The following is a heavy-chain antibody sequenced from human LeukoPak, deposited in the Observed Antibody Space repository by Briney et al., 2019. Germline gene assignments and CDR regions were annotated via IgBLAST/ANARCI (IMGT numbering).Heavy chain of an antibody. V-gene: IGHV3-48*04. Sequence: PGRSLRLSCAASGFNFSTYGIHWVRQAPGKGLEWVSYISSSSSTIYYADSVKGRFTISRDNAKNSLYLQMNSLRAEDTAVYYCARAYRAAADMYYFDYWGQGTLVTVSS. CDR1: GFNFSTYG. D-gene: IGHD6-13*01. J-gene: IGHJ4*02. CDR3: ARAYRAAADMYYFDY. CDR2: ISSSSSTI.